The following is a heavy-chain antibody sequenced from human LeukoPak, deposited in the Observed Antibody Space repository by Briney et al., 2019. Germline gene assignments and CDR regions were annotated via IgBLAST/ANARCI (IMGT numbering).Heavy chain of an antibody. CDR1: GFTFNIYA. V-gene: IGHV3-66*01. J-gene: IGHJ6*02. D-gene: IGHD3-10*01. CDR2: IYSGGST. Sequence: GGSLRLSCAASGFTFNIYAMSWVRQAPGKGLEWVSVIYSGGSTYYADSVKGRFTISRDNSKNTLYLQMNSLRAEDTAVYYCARSSYYYGSGSYSYGMDVWGQGTTVTVSS. CDR3: ARSSYYYGSGSYSYGMDV.